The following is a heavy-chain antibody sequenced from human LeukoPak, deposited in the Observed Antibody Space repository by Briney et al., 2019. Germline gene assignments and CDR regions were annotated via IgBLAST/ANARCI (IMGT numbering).Heavy chain of an antibody. CDR3: AKSYYYDSSGYSHYYYMDV. D-gene: IGHD3-22*01. CDR1: GFTFSSYW. V-gene: IGHV3-7*01. CDR2: IKQDGSEK. J-gene: IGHJ6*03. Sequence: GGSLRLSCAASGFTFSSYWMSWVRQAPGKGLEWVANIKQDGSEKYYVDSVKGRFTISRDNAKNSLYLQMNSLRAEDTAVYYCAKSYYYDSSGYSHYYYMDVWGKGTTVTVSS.